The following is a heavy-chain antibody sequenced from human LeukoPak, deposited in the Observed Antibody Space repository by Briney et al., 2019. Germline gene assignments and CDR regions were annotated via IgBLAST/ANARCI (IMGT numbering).Heavy chain of an antibody. CDR3: ACAMWGRQCTCPEY. D-gene: IGHD3-16*01. V-gene: IGHV3-15*01. CDR1: GFTFNNVR. J-gene: IGHJ4*02. CDR2: IRKVAEGGAT. Sequence: GGSLRLFCTASGFTFNNVRTGWFPHATGKALEWVSRIRKVAEGGATDYAARVQGRFTISRDDSSNTLYLQTNSLKTEDTAVYFCACAMWGRQCTCPEYWGQGDLVSVSS.